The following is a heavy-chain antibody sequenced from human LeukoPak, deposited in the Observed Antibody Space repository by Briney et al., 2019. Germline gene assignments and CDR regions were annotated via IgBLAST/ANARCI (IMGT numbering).Heavy chain of an antibody. CDR3: ANGGMGIWLLFDY. CDR1: GFTFSSYA. CDR2: ISGSGDTT. J-gene: IGHJ4*02. D-gene: IGHD2-15*01. Sequence: GGSLRLSCAASGFTFSSYAMSWVRQAPGKGLEWVSAISGSGDTTYNVDSVKGRFTISRDNSKNTLYLQMNSLRAEDTAVYYCANGGMGIWLLFDYWGQGTLVTVSS. V-gene: IGHV3-23*01.